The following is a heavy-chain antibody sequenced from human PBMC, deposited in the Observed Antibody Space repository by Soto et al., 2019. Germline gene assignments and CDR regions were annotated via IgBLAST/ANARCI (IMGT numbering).Heavy chain of an antibody. CDR2: IYYSGST. J-gene: IGHJ3*02. CDR3: ARELQADYYDSSGRERGHDPFDI. V-gene: IGHV4-59*01. Sequence: SETLSLTCTVSGGSISSYYWSWIRQPPGKGLEWIGYIYYSGSTNYNPSLKSRVTISVDTSKNQFSLKLSSVTAADTAVYYCARELQADYYDSSGRERGHDPFDICGQGTMVTVSS. D-gene: IGHD3-22*01. CDR1: GGSISSYY.